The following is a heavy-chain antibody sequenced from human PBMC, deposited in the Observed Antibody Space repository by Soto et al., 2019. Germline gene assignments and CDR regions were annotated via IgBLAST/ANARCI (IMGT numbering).Heavy chain of an antibody. CDR1: GGTFGNFG. Sequence: QMQLVQSGAEVKKPGSSVRVSCKASGGTFGNFGISWVRQAPGQGLEWMGGTIPIFDTPHYAEKFRDRVTISSDATSTAYLELTSLTSEDTARYYCARDREDGSGTKYNWFDSWGQGTLVTVSS. V-gene: IGHV1-69*01. CDR3: ARDREDGSGTKYNWFDS. CDR2: TIPIFDTP. J-gene: IGHJ5*01. D-gene: IGHD3-10*01.